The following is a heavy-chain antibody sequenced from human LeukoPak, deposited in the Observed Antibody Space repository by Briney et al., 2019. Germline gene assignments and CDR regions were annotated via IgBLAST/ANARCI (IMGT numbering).Heavy chain of an antibody. J-gene: IGHJ4*02. CDR2: INPSGGST. D-gene: IGHD3-10*01. CDR1: GYTFTSYY. Sequence: ASVKVSCKASGYTFTSYYMHWVRQAPGQGLEWMGIINPSGGSTSYAQKFQGRVTMTRDMSTSTVYMELSSLRSEDTAVYYCPRRNYYGSGTAIFDYWGQGTLVTVSS. V-gene: IGHV1-46*01. CDR3: PRRNYYGSGTAIFDY.